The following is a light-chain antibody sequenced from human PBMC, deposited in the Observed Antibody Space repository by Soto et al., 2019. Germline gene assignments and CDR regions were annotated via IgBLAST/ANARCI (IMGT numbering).Light chain of an antibody. V-gene: IGKV3-11*01. CDR1: QSVAKY. J-gene: IGKJ2*01. CDR3: QQYGKSAMFT. CDR2: ETS. Sequence: EIVLTQSPATLSLSPGDGATLSCRASQSVAKYLVWYQQKPGQSPRLLIYETSERASGVPARFSGSGSGTDFTLTISSLEPEDFASYYCQQYGKSAMFTFGQGTKLEIK.